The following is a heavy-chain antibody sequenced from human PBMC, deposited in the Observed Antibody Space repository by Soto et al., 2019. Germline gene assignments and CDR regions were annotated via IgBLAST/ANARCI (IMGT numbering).Heavy chain of an antibody. J-gene: IGHJ4*02. CDR1: GFTFSSYI. CDR2: ISTRGNVI. Sequence: EVQLVESGGGVVLPGGSLRLSCAASGFTFSSYIMNWVRQAPVKGLEWISYISTRGNVIKYADSVKGRFTVSRDNAKSSLYLQMNSLRHEDTATYYCARDMDYSNYVGGAWGQGTLVTVSS. D-gene: IGHD4-4*01. CDR3: ARDMDYSNYVGGA. V-gene: IGHV3-48*02.